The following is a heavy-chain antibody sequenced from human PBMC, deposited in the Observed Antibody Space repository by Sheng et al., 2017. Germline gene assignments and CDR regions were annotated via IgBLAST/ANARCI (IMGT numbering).Heavy chain of an antibody. CDR2: INPNSGGT. Sequence: QVQLVQSGAEVKKPGASVKVSCKASGYTFTGYYMHWVRQAPGQGLEWMGWINPNSGGTNYAQKFQGRVTMTRDTSISTAYMELSRLRSDDTAVYYCARRMDTAMVTVWFDPWGQGTLVTVSS. CDR3: ARRMDTAMVTVWFDP. D-gene: IGHD5-18*01. CDR1: GYTFTGYY. V-gene: IGHV1-2*02. J-gene: IGHJ5*02.